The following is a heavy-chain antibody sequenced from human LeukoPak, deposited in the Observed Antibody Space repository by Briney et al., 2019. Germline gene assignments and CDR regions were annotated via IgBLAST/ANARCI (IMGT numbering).Heavy chain of an antibody. D-gene: IGHD1-7*01. CDR2: IKQDGSEK. Sequence: PRGSLRLSCGASGFSFSSNWMSWVRQAPGRGLEWVANIKQDGSEKHYVDSVKGRFTISRDNGKNSLYLQMNSLRAEDTAVYYCAKSPLGELELLWYFDLWGRGTLVTVSS. V-gene: IGHV3-7*03. CDR1: GFSFSSNW. CDR3: AKSPLGELELLWYFDL. J-gene: IGHJ2*01.